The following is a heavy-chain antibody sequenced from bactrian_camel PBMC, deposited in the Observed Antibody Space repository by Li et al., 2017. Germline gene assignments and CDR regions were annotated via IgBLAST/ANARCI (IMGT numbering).Heavy chain of an antibody. V-gene: IGHV3S53*01. J-gene: IGHJ4*01. CDR1: GYIYSHHC. CDR3: ATDFKPCDATASDADY. CDR2: IDVDGST. D-gene: IGHD3*01. Sequence: HVQLVESGGGAVQAGGSLRLSCVASGYIYSHHCMGWYRQVPGKEREGVAAIDVDGSTTYLSSVEGRFTISRDDAKRILYLEMNNLTPADTGMYYCATDFKPCDATASDADYWGQGTQVTVS.